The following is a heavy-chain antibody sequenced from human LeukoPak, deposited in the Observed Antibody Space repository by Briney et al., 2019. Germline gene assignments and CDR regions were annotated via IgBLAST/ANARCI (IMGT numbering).Heavy chain of an antibody. J-gene: IGHJ5*02. V-gene: IGHV3-7*03. D-gene: IGHD3-9*01. CDR2: IKQDGSEK. CDR1: GFTFGSYW. Sequence: PGGSLRLSCAASGFTFGSYWMSWVRQAPGKGLEWVANIKQDGSEKYYVDSVKGRFTISRDNAKNSLYLQMNSLGAEDTAVYYCARDLPNYDILTGYRWFDPWGQGTLVTVSS. CDR3: ARDLPNYDILTGYRWFDP.